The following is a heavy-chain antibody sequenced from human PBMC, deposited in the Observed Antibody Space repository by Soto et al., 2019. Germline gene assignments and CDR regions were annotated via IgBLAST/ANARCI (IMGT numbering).Heavy chain of an antibody. Sequence: PSETLSLTCAVSGDSLSNSDDSWSWIRQPPGKGLEWLGYIYHTGNTYYNPSLNSRVTISVDRPKNLFSLSLTSVTAADTAVYYCVRILLPDNWLDPWGQGTLVTVYS. CDR2: IYHTGNT. V-gene: IGHV4-30-2*01. CDR3: VRILLPDNWLDP. D-gene: IGHD3-3*01. J-gene: IGHJ5*02. CDR1: GDSLSNSDDS.